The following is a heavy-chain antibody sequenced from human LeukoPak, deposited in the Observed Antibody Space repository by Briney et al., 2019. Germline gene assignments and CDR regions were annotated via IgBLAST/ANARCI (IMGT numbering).Heavy chain of an antibody. Sequence: GGSLRLSCAASGFTFSSYGMHWVRQAPGKGLEWVAVISYDGSNKYYADSVKGRFTISRDNSKNTLYLQMNSLRAEDTAVYYCAKGYDSSGYYFQDPWVFDYWGQGTLVTVSS. CDR3: AKGYDSSGYYFQDPWVFDY. CDR1: GFTFSSYG. CDR2: ISYDGSNK. J-gene: IGHJ4*02. V-gene: IGHV3-30*18. D-gene: IGHD3-22*01.